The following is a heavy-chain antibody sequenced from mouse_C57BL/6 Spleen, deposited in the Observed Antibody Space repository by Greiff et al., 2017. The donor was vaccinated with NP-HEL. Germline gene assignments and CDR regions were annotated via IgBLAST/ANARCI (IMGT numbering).Heavy chain of an antibody. CDR3: VRLDYDGFAY. Sequence: EVQRVESGGGLVQPKGSLKLSCAASGFSFNTYAMNWVRQAPGKGLEWVARIRSKSNNYATYYADSVKDRFTISRDDSESMLYLQMNNLKTEDTAMYYCVRLDYDGFAYWGQGTLVTVSA. D-gene: IGHD2-4*01. J-gene: IGHJ3*01. V-gene: IGHV10-1*01. CDR1: GFSFNTYA. CDR2: IRSKSNNYAT.